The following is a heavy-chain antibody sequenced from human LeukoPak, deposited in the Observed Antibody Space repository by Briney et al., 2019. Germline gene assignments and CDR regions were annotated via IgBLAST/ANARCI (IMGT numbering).Heavy chain of an antibody. D-gene: IGHD3-10*01. CDR2: INPNSGGT. CDR3: ARGPIDYYGSGSYYNWFDP. J-gene: IGHJ5*02. CDR1: GYTFTGYY. V-gene: IGHV1-2*02. Sequence: ASVKVSCKASGYTFTGYYMHWVRQAPGQGLEWMGWINPNSGGTNYAQKFQGRVTMTTDTSTSTAYMELRSLRSDDTAVYYCARGPIDYYGSGSYYNWFDPWGQGTLVTVSS.